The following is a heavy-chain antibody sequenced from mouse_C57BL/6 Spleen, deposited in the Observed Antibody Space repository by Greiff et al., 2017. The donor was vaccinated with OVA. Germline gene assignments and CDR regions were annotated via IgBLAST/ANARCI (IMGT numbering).Heavy chain of an antibody. CDR1: GFTFSDYY. D-gene: IGHD2-13*01. CDR3: TREDYCVFAY. J-gene: IGHJ3*01. CDR2: INHDGSST. V-gene: IGHV5-16*01. Sequence: EVQLKESEAGLVQPGSSMKLSCTASGFTFSDYYMAWVRQVPEKGLEWIAHINHDGSSTYYLDTLKSRSIISRDNSKNIRYLQMSRLESEVTATYYCTREDYCVFAYWGQGTLLTVSA.